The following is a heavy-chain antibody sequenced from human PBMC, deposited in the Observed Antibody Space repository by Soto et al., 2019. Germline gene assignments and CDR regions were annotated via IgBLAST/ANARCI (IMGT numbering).Heavy chain of an antibody. CDR1: GFTFSSYG. J-gene: IGHJ3*02. V-gene: IGHV3-33*01. CDR3: ARGCSGVSCYSSNTEDAFDI. Sequence: QVQLVESGGGVVQPGRSLRLSCAASGFTFSSYGMHWVRQAPGKGLELVAVIWYDGSNKYYADSVKGRVTISRDNSKNTLYLQMHSLRAEDTAVYYCARGCSGVSCYSSNTEDAFDIWGQGTMVTVSS. CDR2: IWYDGSNK. D-gene: IGHD2-15*01.